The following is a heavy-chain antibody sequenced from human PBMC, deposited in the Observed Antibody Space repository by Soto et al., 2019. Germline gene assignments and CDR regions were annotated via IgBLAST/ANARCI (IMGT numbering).Heavy chain of an antibody. CDR1: GFTFGDYA. V-gene: IGHV3-49*04. CDR3: TRGRITIFGVVPDDAFDI. D-gene: IGHD3-3*01. J-gene: IGHJ3*02. CDR2: IRSKAYGGTT. Sequence: RLSCTASGFTFGDYAMSWVRQAPGKGLEWVGFIRSKAYGGTTEYAASVKGRFTISRDDSKSIAYLQMNSLKTEDTAVYYCTRGRITIFGVVPDDAFDIWGQGTMVTV.